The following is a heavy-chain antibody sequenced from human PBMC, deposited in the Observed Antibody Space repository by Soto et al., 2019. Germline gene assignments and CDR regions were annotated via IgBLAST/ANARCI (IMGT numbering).Heavy chain of an antibody. Sequence: SETLSLTCTVSGGSISSSSYYWGWIRQPPGKGLEWIGSIYYSGSTYYNPSLKSRVTISVDTSKNQFSLKLSSVTAADTAVYYCARDRDDYGSGSYSTGRFDPWGQGTLVTFSS. V-gene: IGHV4-39*07. J-gene: IGHJ5*02. CDR1: GGSISSSSYY. CDR2: IYYSGST. CDR3: ARDRDDYGSGSYSTGRFDP. D-gene: IGHD3-10*01.